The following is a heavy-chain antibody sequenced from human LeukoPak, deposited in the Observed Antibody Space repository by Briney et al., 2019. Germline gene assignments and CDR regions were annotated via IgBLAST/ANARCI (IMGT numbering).Heavy chain of an antibody. J-gene: IGHJ4*02. CDR1: GGSISSGSYY. V-gene: IGHV4-61*02. CDR3: AREAVVVTRFDY. CDR2: IYTSGST. Sequence: PSETLSLTCTVSGGSISSGSYYWSWIRRPAGKGLEWIGRIYTSGSTNYNPSLKSRVTISVDTSKNQFSLKLSSVTAADTAVYYCAREAVVVTRFDYWGQGTLVTVSS. D-gene: IGHD4-23*01.